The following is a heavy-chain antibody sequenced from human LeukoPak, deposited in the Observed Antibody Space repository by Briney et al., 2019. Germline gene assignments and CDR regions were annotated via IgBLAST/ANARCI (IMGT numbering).Heavy chain of an antibody. V-gene: IGHV4-59*01. CDR3: ARDQQLGYFDY. D-gene: IGHD6-6*01. Sequence: ASETLSLTCTVSGGSISSYYWSWIRQPPGKGLEWIGYIYYSGSTNYNPSLKSRVTISVDTSKNQFSLNLSSVTAADTAVYYSARDQQLGYFDYWGQGTLVTVSS. CDR2: IYYSGST. J-gene: IGHJ4*02. CDR1: GGSISSYY.